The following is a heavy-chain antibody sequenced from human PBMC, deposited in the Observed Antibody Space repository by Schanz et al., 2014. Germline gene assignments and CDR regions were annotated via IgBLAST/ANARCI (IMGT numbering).Heavy chain of an antibody. CDR3: ARRASCSRIGCPFDS. CDR2: ISHSGGSK. D-gene: IGHD2-2*01. J-gene: IGHJ4*02. V-gene: IGHV3-23*01. Sequence: DVQLLESGGGLVQPGGSLRLSCAASGFTFNSYAMTWVRQAPGKGLEWVSSISHSGGSKYYADSVKGRFTISRDNSENTLYLQMNSLKTEDTAMYYCARRASCSRIGCPFDSWGQGTLVTVSS. CDR1: GFTFNSYA.